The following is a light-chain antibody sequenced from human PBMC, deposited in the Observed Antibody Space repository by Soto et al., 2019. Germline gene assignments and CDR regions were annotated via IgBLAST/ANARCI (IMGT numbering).Light chain of an antibody. CDR2: AAS. Sequence: DIQMTQSPSTLSASVGDRLTITCRASQSVSGWLAWYQQKPGKAPNLLIYAASNLESGVPSRFSGSGSGTEFGLTISSLQPDDFATYYCQQYESYPWTFGQGTKVDIK. CDR3: QQYESYPWT. CDR1: QSVSGW. J-gene: IGKJ1*01. V-gene: IGKV1-5*01.